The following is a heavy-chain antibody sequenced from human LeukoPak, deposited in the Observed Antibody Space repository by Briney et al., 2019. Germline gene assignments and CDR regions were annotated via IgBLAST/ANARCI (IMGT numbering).Heavy chain of an antibody. CDR1: GGSIGSGDYY. V-gene: IGHV4-30-4*08. CDR3: ARDDSSSWSPYMDV. Sequence: SQTLSLTCTVSGGSIGSGDYYWSWIRQPPGKGLEWIGYIYYSGSTYYNPSLKSRVTISVDTSKNQFSLKLSSVTAADTAVYYCARDDSSSWSPYMDVWGKGTTVTVSS. CDR2: IYYSGST. D-gene: IGHD6-13*01. J-gene: IGHJ6*03.